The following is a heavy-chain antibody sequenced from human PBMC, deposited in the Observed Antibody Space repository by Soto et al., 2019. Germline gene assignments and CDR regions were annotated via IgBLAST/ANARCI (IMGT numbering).Heavy chain of an antibody. CDR3: ALVRVAARVTFDY. V-gene: IGHV3-30*03. D-gene: IGHD2-15*01. J-gene: IGHJ4*02. CDR1: GFTFSSYG. CDR2: ISYDGSNK. Sequence: PGGSLRLSCAASGFTFSSYGMHWVRQAPGKGLEWVAVISYDGSNKYYADSVKGRFTISRDNSKNTLYLQMNSLRAEDTAVYYCALVRVAARVTFDYWGQGTLVTVSS.